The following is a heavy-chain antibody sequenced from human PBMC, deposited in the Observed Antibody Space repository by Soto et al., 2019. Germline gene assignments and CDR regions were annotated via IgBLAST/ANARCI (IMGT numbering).Heavy chain of an antibody. CDR2: IYYSGST. V-gene: IGHV4-39*01. CDR1: GGSISSSSYY. J-gene: IGHJ6*02. Sequence: SETLSLTCTVSGGSISSSSYYWGWIRQPPGKELEWIGSIYYSGSTYYNPSLKSRVTISVATSKNQFSLKLSSVTAADTAVYYCAGELRGYYYGMDVWGQGTTLTVSS. D-gene: IGHD1-7*01. CDR3: AGELRGYYYGMDV.